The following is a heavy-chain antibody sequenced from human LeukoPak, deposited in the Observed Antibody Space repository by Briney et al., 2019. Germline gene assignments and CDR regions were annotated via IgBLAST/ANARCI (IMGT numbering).Heavy chain of an antibody. CDR1: GGSISSYY. D-gene: IGHD1-26*01. CDR2: IYYGGST. V-gene: IGHV4-59*12. CDR3: AGGVGATTYF. Sequence: SETLSLTCTVSGGSISSYYWSWIRQPPGKGLEWIGVIYYGGSTYYHPPLKRRVTISMDTSKSQISLRLISVTAADTAVYYCAGGVGATTYFWGQGTLVTVSS. J-gene: IGHJ4*02.